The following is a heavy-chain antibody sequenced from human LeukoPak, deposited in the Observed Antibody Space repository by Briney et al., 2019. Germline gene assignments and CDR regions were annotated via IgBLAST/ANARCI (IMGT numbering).Heavy chain of an antibody. D-gene: IGHD4-17*01. CDR1: GGSFSGYY. J-gene: IGHJ4*02. V-gene: IGHV4-34*01. CDR3: ARDRKDYGDAIDY. Sequence: SETLSLTCAVYGGSFSGYYWSWIRQPPGKGLEWIGYIYHSGSTYYNPSLKSRVTISVDRSKNQFSLKLSSVTAADTAVYYCARDRKDYGDAIDYWGQGTLVTVSS. CDR2: IYHSGST.